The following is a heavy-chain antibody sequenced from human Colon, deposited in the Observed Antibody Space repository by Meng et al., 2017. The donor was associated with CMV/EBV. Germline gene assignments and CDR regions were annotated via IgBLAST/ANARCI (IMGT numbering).Heavy chain of an antibody. V-gene: IGHV3-74*01. Sequence: GGSLRLSCAASGFTFSSYWMHWVRQAPGKGLVWVSRINSDGSSTSYAHSVKGRFTISRDNAKNTLYLQMNSLRAEDTAVYYCARVKPGIGIVGATSFDYWGQGTLVTVSS. J-gene: IGHJ4*02. D-gene: IGHD1-26*01. CDR1: GFTFSSYW. CDR2: INSDGSST. CDR3: ARVKPGIGIVGATSFDY.